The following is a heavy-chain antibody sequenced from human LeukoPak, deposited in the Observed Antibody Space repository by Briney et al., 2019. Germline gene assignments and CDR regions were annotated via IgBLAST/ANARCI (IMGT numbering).Heavy chain of an antibody. CDR2: INHSGST. V-gene: IGHV4-34*01. CDR1: GGSFSGYY. Sequence: PSETLSLTCAVYGGSFSGYYWSWIRQPPGKGLEWIGEINHSGSTNYNPSLKSRVTISVDTSKNQFSLKLSSVTAADTAVYCCARGRVAGGRFLEWLIPFDPWGQGTLVTVSS. D-gene: IGHD3-3*01. CDR3: ARGRVAGGRFLEWLIPFDP. J-gene: IGHJ5*02.